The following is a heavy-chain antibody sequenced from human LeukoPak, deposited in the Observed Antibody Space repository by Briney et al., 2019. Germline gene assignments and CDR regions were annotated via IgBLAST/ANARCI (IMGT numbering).Heavy chain of an antibody. CDR2: IYTSGST. CDR3: AKGDSSGYSEPFDY. J-gene: IGHJ4*02. V-gene: IGHV4-4*07. D-gene: IGHD3-22*01. CDR1: GGSISSYY. Sequence: SETLSLTCTVSGGSISSYYWSWIRQPAGKGLEWIGRIYTSGSTNYNPSLKSRVTMSVDTSKNQFSLKLSSVTAADTAVYYCAKGDSSGYSEPFDYWGQGTLVTVSS.